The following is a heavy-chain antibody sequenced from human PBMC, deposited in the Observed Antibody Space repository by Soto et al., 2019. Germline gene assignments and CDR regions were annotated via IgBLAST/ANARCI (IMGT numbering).Heavy chain of an antibody. CDR2: IYYSGST. CDR3: ARLMTTVTTKPTYFDY. J-gene: IGHJ4*02. Sequence: PSETLSLTCTVSGGSISSGGYYWSWIRQHPGKGLEWIGYIYYSGSTYYNPSLKSRVTISVDTSKNQFSLKLSSVTAADTAVYYCARLMTTVTTKPTYFDYWGQGTLVTVSS. V-gene: IGHV4-31*03. D-gene: IGHD4-17*01. CDR1: GGSISSGGYY.